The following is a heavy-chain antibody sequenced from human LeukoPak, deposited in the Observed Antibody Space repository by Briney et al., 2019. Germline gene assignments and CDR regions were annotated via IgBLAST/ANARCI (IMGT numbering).Heavy chain of an antibody. Sequence: GGSLRLSCAASGFIFKNYGMSWVRQAPGKGLEWVSFITGSGTTYYADFVKGRFTISRDNSKNTLYLQMNSLRAEDTAVYYCAKDGHKKRLVGTTTRGHFDYWGQGTLVTVSS. J-gene: IGHJ4*02. D-gene: IGHD1-26*01. CDR2: ITGSGTT. CDR1: GFIFKNYG. CDR3: AKDGHKKRLVGTTTRGHFDY. V-gene: IGHV3-23*01.